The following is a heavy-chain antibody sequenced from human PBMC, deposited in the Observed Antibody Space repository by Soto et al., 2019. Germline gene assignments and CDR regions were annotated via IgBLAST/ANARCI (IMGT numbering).Heavy chain of an antibody. CDR3: ARLDCGGDCYVDY. CDR1: GGSVSSGSYY. D-gene: IGHD2-21*02. CDR2: IYYSGST. Sequence: SETLSLTCTVSGGSVSSGSYYWSWIRQHPGKGLEWIGYIYYSGSTNYNPSLKSRVTISVDTSKNQFSLKLSSVTAADTAVYYCARLDCGGDCYVDYWGQGTLVTVSS. J-gene: IGHJ4*02. V-gene: IGHV4-61*01.